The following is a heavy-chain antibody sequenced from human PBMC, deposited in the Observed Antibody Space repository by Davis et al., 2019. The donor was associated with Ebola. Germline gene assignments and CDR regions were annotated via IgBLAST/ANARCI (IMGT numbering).Heavy chain of an antibody. CDR1: GYNFVDYW. CDR3: ARQPAAYCGGDCYPDY. Sequence: KVSCKGSGYNFVDYWIGWVCQMPGKGLEWMGIIYPGDSDTRYSPSFQGQVTISADKSISTAYLQWSSLKASDTAMYYCARQPAAYCGGDCYPDYWGQGTLVTVSS. V-gene: IGHV5-51*01. J-gene: IGHJ4*02. D-gene: IGHD2-21*02. CDR2: IYPGDSDT.